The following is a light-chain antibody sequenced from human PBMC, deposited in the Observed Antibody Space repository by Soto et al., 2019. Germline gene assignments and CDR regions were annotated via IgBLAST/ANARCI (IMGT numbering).Light chain of an antibody. CDR1: QILLGTNGHNY. CDR2: QIS. V-gene: IGKV2-28*01. CDR3: LKATHFPWE. J-gene: IGKJ1*01. Sequence: DIVITHSPLSLPVTPVDPASISFMSSQILLGTNGHNYLDWYLQKPGQSPQLLIHQISKRLPGVPDRFSGSGAGTEFTLKISRVEAEDVGVYYCLKATHFPWEFGQGTKVDIK.